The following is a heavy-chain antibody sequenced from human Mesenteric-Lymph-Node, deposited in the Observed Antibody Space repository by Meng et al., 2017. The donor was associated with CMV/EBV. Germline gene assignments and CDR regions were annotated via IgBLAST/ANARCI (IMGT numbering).Heavy chain of an antibody. CDR2: IPSDGRSK. D-gene: IGHD6-19*01. Sequence: LSWAASGFTFSNYALHWVRQAPGKGLEWVAVIPSDGRSKYNADSVKGRFTISRDNSKNTLYLQMDSLSAEDTAVYYCARYSGWYALDYWGQGALVTVSS. J-gene: IGHJ4*02. V-gene: IGHV3-30*04. CDR1: GFTFSNYA. CDR3: ARYSGWYALDY.